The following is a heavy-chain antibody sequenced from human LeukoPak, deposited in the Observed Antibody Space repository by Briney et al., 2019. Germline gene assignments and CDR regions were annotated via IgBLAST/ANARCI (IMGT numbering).Heavy chain of an antibody. CDR3: ARSSGCSLGY. D-gene: IGHD6-19*01. CDR2: MNPNSGNT. CDR1: GYTFSGYY. J-gene: IGHJ4*02. Sequence: ASVKVSCKASGYTFSGYYMHWVRQAPGQGLEWMGWMNPNSGNTGYAQKFQGRVTMTRNTSISTAYMELSSLRSEDTAVYYCARSSGCSLGYWGQGTLVTVSS. V-gene: IGHV1-8*02.